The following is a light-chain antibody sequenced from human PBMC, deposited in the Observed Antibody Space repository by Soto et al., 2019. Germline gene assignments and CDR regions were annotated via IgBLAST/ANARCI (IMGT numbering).Light chain of an antibody. CDR1: QPISDY. CDR2: TAS. V-gene: IGKV1-39*01. Sequence: DIQMSQSPSALSASVGDRVTITCRTSQPISDYLNWYQQKPGKAPSLLIYTASNLQTGVPSRFSGSGSGTDFTLTISCLQSEDFATYYCQQYYSFPITFGQGTRLEIK. CDR3: QQYYSFPIT. J-gene: IGKJ5*01.